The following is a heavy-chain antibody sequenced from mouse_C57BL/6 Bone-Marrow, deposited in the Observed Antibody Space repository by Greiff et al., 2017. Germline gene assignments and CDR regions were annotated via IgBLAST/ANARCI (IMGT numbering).Heavy chain of an antibody. J-gene: IGHJ2*01. D-gene: IGHD1-1*01. CDR2: INPNNGGT. CDR1: GYTFTDYN. V-gene: IGHV1-18*01. CDR3: ARRPVYYGSSMDFDY. Sequence: VQLQQSGPELVKPGASVKIPCKASGYTFTDYNMDWVKQSHGKSLEWIGDINPNNGGTIYNQKFKGKATLTVDKSSSTAYMELRSLTSEDTAVYYWARRPVYYGSSMDFDYWGQGTTLTVSS.